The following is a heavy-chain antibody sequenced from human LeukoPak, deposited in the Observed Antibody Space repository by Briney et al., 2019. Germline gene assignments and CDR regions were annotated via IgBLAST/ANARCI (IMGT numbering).Heavy chain of an antibody. V-gene: IGHV1-2*02. Sequence: APVKVSCKASGYTFTGYYVHWVRQAPGQGLEWMGWINPNSGGTNYAQKFQGRVTMTRDTSISTAYMELSRLRSDDTAVYYCAREVAAAGTGHDAFDIWGQGTMVTVAS. J-gene: IGHJ3*02. CDR1: GYTFTGYY. CDR2: INPNSGGT. D-gene: IGHD6-13*01. CDR3: AREVAAAGTGHDAFDI.